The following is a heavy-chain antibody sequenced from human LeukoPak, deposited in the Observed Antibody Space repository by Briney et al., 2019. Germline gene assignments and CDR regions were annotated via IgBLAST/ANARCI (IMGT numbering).Heavy chain of an antibody. D-gene: IGHD3-22*01. CDR2: ISNSGGIT. CDR3: ATYFHDPYYFDY. CDR1: GITFSRFA. V-gene: IGHV3-23*01. Sequence: GGSLRLSCAASGITFSRFAMSWVRQAPGKGLEYVSGISNSGGITSYGESVKGRFTISRDNSKNTLYLRMNSLRAEDTAVYYCATYFHDPYYFDYWGQGTLVTVSS. J-gene: IGHJ4*02.